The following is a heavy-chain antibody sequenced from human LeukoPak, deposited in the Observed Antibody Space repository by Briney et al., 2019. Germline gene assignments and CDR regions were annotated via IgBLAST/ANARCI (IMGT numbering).Heavy chain of an antibody. CDR1: GDTFTNYG. CDR2: ISAYNGDT. J-gene: IGHJ4*02. Sequence: GASVKVSCKASGDTFTNYGYNWVRQAPGQGLEWMGWISAYNGDTNYAQKFQGRLTMTTDTSARIAYMELRSLRSDDTAVYFCAREWSCSGGSCRLDYWGQGTLVTVSS. CDR3: AREWSCSGGSCRLDY. D-gene: IGHD2-15*01. V-gene: IGHV1-18*01.